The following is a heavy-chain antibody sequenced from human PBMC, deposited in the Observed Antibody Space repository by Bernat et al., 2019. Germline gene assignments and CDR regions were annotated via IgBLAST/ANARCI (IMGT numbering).Heavy chain of an antibody. CDR2: IGNSGGST. D-gene: IGHD3-16*01. CDR3: VKDVWDY. CDR1: GFTFSDYT. V-gene: IGHV3-23*01. Sequence: EVQLLESGGGLVQPGGSLRLSCAASGFTFSDYTMNWVRQAPGKGLEWVLVIGNSGGSTYYADSVKGRFTISRDNSKNTLYLQMNSLRVEDTAVYYCVKDVWDYWGQGTLVTVSS. J-gene: IGHJ4*02.